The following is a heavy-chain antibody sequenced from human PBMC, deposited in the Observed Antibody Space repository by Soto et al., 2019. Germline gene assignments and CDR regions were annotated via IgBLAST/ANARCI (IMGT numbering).Heavy chain of an antibody. CDR2: IVVGSGNT. CDR1: GFTFTSSA. D-gene: IGHD2-15*01. Sequence: QMQLVQSGPEVKKPGTSVKVSCKASGFTFTSSAVQWVRQARGQRLEWIGWIVVGSGNTNYAQKFQERVTITRDMSTSTAYMELGSLRSEDTAVYYCAEPSLNYYYGMDVWGQGTTVTVSS. J-gene: IGHJ6*02. CDR3: AEPSLNYYYGMDV. V-gene: IGHV1-58*01.